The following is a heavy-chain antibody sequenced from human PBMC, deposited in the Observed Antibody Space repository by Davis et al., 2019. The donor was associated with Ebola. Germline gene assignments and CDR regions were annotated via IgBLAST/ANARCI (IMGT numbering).Heavy chain of an antibody. J-gene: IGHJ6*02. V-gene: IGHV3-23*01. CDR2: ITGSGGSV. Sequence: GESLKISCAASGFTFNTYAMTWVRQAPGKGLEWVSTITGSGGSVYYADSVKGRFTISRDNSKNTLYLQMNSLRAEDTAVYYCAKEHWNYVLRGMDVWGQGTTVTVSS. CDR1: GFTFNTYA. CDR3: AKEHWNYVLRGMDV. D-gene: IGHD1-7*01.